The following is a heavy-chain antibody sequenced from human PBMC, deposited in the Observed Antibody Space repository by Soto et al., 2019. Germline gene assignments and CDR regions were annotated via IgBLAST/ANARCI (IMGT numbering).Heavy chain of an antibody. Sequence: EVQLLESGGGLVQPGGSLRLSCAASAFTFSSYVMSWFRQAPGKGLEWVSAISNSGGNTYYADSVKGRFTISRDNSKNTLYLQMNSLRFEDTAVYYCAARYCSSTSCGPGLFDSWGQGTLVTVSS. CDR3: AARYCSSTSCGPGLFDS. CDR2: ISNSGGNT. J-gene: IGHJ4*02. D-gene: IGHD2-2*01. V-gene: IGHV3-23*01. CDR1: AFTFSSYV.